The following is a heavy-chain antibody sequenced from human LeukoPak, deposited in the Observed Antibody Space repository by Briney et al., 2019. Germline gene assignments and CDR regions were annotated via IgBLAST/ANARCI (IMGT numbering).Heavy chain of an antibody. CDR1: GFTFRNYG. J-gene: IGHJ4*02. V-gene: IGHV3-30*18. D-gene: IGHD5-24*01. Sequence: GGSLRLSCAASGFTFRNYGMHWVRQAPGKGLEWVAVISIDGSEKYYADSVKGRFTISRDNSKNTLYLQMNSLRGDDTAVYYCANTQSRGCDYLDYWGQGTLVTVSS. CDR2: ISIDGSEK. CDR3: ANTQSRGCDYLDY.